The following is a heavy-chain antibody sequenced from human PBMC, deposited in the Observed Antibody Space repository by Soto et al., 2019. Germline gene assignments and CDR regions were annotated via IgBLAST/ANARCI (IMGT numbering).Heavy chain of an antibody. Sequence: EVQLLESGGGLVQPGGSLRLSCAASGFTFSSYAMSWVRQAPGKGLEWVSAISGSGGSTYYADSVKGRFTISRDNSKNTLYLQMNSLRAEDTAVYYCAANSYDSSGYRGPNDYWGQGTLVTVSS. J-gene: IGHJ4*02. D-gene: IGHD3-22*01. CDR2: ISGSGGST. CDR1: GFTFSSYA. V-gene: IGHV3-23*01. CDR3: AANSYDSSGYRGPNDY.